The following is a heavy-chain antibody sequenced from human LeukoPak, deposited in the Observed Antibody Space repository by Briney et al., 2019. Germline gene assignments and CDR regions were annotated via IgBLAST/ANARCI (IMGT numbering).Heavy chain of an antibody. CDR3: AKAGVRYFDSSGLYAFDF. CDR2: IYYSGST. CDR1: GGSISSTGYC. V-gene: IGHV4-39*01. Sequence: SETLSLTCAVSGGSISSTGYCWAWIRQPPGKGLEWIGTIYYSGSTYHNTSLKSRITMSVDTSRNQFSLKLSSVDAADTAVYYRAKAGVRYFDSSGLYAFDFWGQGTTVTVSS. J-gene: IGHJ3*01. D-gene: IGHD3-22*01.